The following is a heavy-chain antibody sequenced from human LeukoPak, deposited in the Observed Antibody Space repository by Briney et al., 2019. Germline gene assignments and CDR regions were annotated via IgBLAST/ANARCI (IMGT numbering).Heavy chain of an antibody. CDR3: AKDVGIAARPFYFDY. D-gene: IGHD6-6*01. J-gene: IGHJ4*02. CDR2: ISGSGGST. CDR1: GFTFSSYA. V-gene: IGHV3-23*01. Sequence: GGSLRLSCAASGFTFSSYAMSWVRQAPGKGLEWVSVISGSGGSTYSADSVKGRFTISRDNSKNTLYLQMNSLRAEDTAVYYCAKDVGIAARPFYFDYWGQGTLVTVSS.